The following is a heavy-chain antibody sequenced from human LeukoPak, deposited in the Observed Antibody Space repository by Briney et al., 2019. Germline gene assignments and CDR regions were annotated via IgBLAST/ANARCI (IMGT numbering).Heavy chain of an antibody. CDR3: GRQAAPDY. D-gene: IGHD6-13*01. CDR2: IRFDGNDK. Sequence: PGGSLRLSCAASGFTFRSYGIHWVRQAPGKGLEWVAFIRFDGNDKYYADAVKGRFAISRDNAKNSPYLQMNSLRAEDTAVYYCGRQAAPDYWGQGTLVTVSS. J-gene: IGHJ4*02. CDR1: GFTFRSYG. V-gene: IGHV3-30*02.